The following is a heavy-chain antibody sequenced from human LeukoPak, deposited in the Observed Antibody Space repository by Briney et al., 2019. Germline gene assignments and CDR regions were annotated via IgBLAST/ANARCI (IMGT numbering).Heavy chain of an antibody. CDR3: VREGSNVDY. CDR1: GFTFSTYW. J-gene: IGHJ4*02. V-gene: IGHV3-74*03. CDR2: VNSDGSST. Sequence: GGSLRLSCAASGFTFSTYWMHWVRQAPGKGLLWVSRVNSDGSSTMYADSVKGRFTISRDNAKNTLYLQMNSLRAEDTAVYYCVREGSNVDYWGQGTLVTVSS.